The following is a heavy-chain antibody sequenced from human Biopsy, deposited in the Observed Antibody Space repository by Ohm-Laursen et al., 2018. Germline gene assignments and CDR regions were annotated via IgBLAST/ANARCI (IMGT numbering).Heavy chain of an antibody. V-gene: IGHV3-23*01. D-gene: IGHD3-3*01. CDR1: GSTSSSHA. CDR3: ARDLYDFCGGCPFDP. J-gene: IGHJ5*02. Sequence: SLRLSCAALGSTSSSHAMSWVRQAPGKGLECVSVINGSGGSTYYADPVKGRFTISRDNSKNTLYLQMNSLRAEDTAMYYCARDLYDFCGGCPFDPWGQGTLVTVS. CDR2: INGSGGST.